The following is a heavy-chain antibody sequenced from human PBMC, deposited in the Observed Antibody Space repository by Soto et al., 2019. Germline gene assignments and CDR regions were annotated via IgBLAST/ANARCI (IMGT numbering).Heavy chain of an antibody. D-gene: IGHD3-22*01. Sequence: GSLRLSCVASEFTFSKYWMHWVRQAPGKGLVWVSRINMDGTKAAYADSVKGRFTVSRDNANNTLYLQMNSLGVEDTAVYYCARDYYYDSRSSSVNWFDPWGQGTLVTVSS. CDR2: INMDGTKA. CDR1: EFTFSKYW. CDR3: ARDYYYDSRSSSVNWFDP. J-gene: IGHJ5*02. V-gene: IGHV3-74*01.